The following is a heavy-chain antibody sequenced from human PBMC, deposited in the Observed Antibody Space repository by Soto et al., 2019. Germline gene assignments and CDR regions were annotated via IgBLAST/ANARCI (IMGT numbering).Heavy chain of an antibody. CDR1: GGSFSSSSYY. D-gene: IGHD2-2*01. J-gene: IGHJ5*02. Sequence: SETLSLTCTVSGGSFSSSSYYWGWIRQPPGKGLEWIGSIYYSGSTYYNPSLKSRVTISVDTSKNQFSLKLSSVTAADTAVYYCARLLGYCSSTSCQPSWGQGTLVTVSS. CDR3: ARLLGYCSSTSCQPS. CDR2: IYYSGST. V-gene: IGHV4-39*01.